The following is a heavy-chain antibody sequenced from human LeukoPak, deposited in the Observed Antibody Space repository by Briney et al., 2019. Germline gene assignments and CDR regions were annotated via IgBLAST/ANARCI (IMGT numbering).Heavy chain of an antibody. CDR2: ISGSGSIT. Sequence: PGRSLRLSCAASGFTFSSYSMSWVRQASGKGLEWVSGISGSGSITYYADSVKGRFTISRDNSKNTLFLEMSSLRAEDTAVYYCAKQTRYDSPAGGRGFDYWGQGTLVTVSS. D-gene: IGHD3-22*01. CDR1: GFTFSSYS. J-gene: IGHJ4*02. CDR3: AKQTRYDSPAGGRGFDY. V-gene: IGHV3-23*01.